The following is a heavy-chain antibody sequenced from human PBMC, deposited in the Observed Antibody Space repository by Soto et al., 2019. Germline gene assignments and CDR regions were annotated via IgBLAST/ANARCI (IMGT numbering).Heavy chain of an antibody. Sequence: PSETLSITCTLSGDSIYSSSHFWGWIRQPPGKGLEWIATIFFTGSPYYNPSLQRRATLSVDTSKNQFSLRLSSVTAADTAVYYCGRQWLAYNGFDPWGQGTLVTVSS. V-gene: IGHV4-39*01. CDR1: GDSIYSSSHF. D-gene: IGHD6-19*01. CDR2: IFFTGSP. CDR3: GRQWLAYNGFDP. J-gene: IGHJ5*02.